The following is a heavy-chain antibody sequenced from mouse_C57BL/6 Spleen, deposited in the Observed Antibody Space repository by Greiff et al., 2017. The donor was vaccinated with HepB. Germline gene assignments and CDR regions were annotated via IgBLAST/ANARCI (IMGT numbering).Heavy chain of an antibody. Sequence: VQLQQSGAELVKPGASVKISCKASGYAFSSYWMNWVKQRPGKGLEWIGQIYPGDGDTNYNGKFKGKATLTADKSSSTAYMQLSSLTSEDSAVYFCARWDYGSIYRYFDVWGTGTTVTVSS. CDR3: ARWDYGSIYRYFDV. J-gene: IGHJ1*03. CDR1: GYAFSSYW. CDR2: IYPGDGDT. V-gene: IGHV1-80*01. D-gene: IGHD1-1*01.